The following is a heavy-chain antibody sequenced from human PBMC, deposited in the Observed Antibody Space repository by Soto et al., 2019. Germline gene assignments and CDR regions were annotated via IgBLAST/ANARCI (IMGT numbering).Heavy chain of an antibody. V-gene: IGHV4-34*01. Sequence: SETLSLTCAVYGGSFSGYYWSWIRQPPGKGLEWIGEINHSGSTNYNPSLKSRVTISVDTSKNQFSLKLSSVTAADTAVYYCARARTPNSGSYPYFEYWGQGTLVTGSP. CDR1: GGSFSGYY. CDR3: ARARTPNSGSYPYFEY. J-gene: IGHJ4*02. D-gene: IGHD1-26*01. CDR2: INHSGST.